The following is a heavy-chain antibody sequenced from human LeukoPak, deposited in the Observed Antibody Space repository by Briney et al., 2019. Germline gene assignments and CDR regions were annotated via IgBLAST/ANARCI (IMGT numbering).Heavy chain of an antibody. Sequence: GGSLRLSCAASGFTFSDYYMSWIRQAPGKGLEWVSYISSSGSTIYYADSVKGRFTISGDNAKNSLYLQMNSLRAEDTALYYCAKDIERRNPYYYGMDVWGQGTTVTVSS. D-gene: IGHD1-14*01. CDR3: AKDIERRNPYYYGMDV. CDR2: ISSSGSTI. V-gene: IGHV3-11*01. CDR1: GFTFSDYY. J-gene: IGHJ6*02.